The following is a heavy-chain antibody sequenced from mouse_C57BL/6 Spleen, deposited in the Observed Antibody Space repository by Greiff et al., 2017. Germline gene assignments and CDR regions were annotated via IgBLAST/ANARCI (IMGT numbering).Heavy chain of an antibody. D-gene: IGHD3-2*02. J-gene: IGHJ4*01. CDR1: GYSITSGYY. CDR3: ARDRTAQATDYAMDY. V-gene: IGHV3-6*01. CDR2: ISYDGSN. Sequence: ESGPGLVKPSQSLSLTCSVTGYSITSGYYWNWIRQFPGNKLEWKGYISYDGSNNYNPSLKNLIPITRDTYKNQFFLKLNSVTTEDTATYYCARDRTAQATDYAMDYWGQGTSVTVSS.